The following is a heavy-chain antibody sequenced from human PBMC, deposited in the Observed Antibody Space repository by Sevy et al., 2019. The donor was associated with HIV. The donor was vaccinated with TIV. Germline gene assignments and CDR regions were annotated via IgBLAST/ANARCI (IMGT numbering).Heavy chain of an antibody. CDR1: GGSFSGYY. J-gene: IGHJ6*03. CDR2: INHSGST. D-gene: IGHD6-13*01. V-gene: IGHV4-34*01. CDR3: ARVQTPLAAAGDYYYYYYYMDV. Sequence: SETLSLTCAVYGGSFSGYYWSWIRQPPGKGLEWIGEINHSGSTNYNPSLKSRVTLSVDTSKNQFSLKLSSVTAADTAVYYCARVQTPLAAAGDYYYYYYYMDVWGKGTTVTVSS.